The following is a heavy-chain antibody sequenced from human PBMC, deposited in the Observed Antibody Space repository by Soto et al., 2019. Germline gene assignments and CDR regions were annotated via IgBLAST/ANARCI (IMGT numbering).Heavy chain of an antibody. CDR1: GYTFTSYG. CDR3: ARAPRGYCSGGSCYLLKTNWFDP. D-gene: IGHD2-15*01. CDR2: ISAYNGNT. J-gene: IGHJ5*02. Sequence: ASVKVSCKASGYTFTSYGISWVRQAPGQGLEWMGWISAYNGNTNYAQKLQGRVTMTTDTSTSTAYMELRSLRSDDTAVYYCARAPRGYCSGGSCYLLKTNWFDPWGQGTLVTVSS. V-gene: IGHV1-18*01.